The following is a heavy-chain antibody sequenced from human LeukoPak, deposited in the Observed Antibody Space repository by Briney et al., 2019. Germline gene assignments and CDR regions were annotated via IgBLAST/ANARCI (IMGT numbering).Heavy chain of an antibody. Sequence: RPSETLSLTCTVSGGSISSYYWSWIRQPPGKGLEWIGYIYYSGGTNYNPSLKSRVTISLDTSKKQFSLKLRSVTAADTAVYYCARVSGYDWESFYDYWGQGTLVTVSS. CDR3: ARVSGYDWESFYDY. CDR1: GGSISSYY. CDR2: IYYSGGT. D-gene: IGHD5-12*01. V-gene: IGHV4-59*01. J-gene: IGHJ4*02.